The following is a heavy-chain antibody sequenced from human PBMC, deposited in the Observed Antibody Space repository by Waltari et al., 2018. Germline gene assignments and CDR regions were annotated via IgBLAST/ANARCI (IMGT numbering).Heavy chain of an antibody. Sequence: QLQLQESGPGLVKPSETLSLTCTVPGGSISSSSYYWGWIRQPPGKGLEWIGRFYYSGRTYYNPSLKSRVTISVDTSKHQFSLKLSSVTAADTAVYYCARCSTAVAGPYYFDYWGQGTLVTVSS. CDR1: GGSISSSSYY. V-gene: IGHV4-39*01. D-gene: IGHD6-19*01. CDR2: FYYSGRT. J-gene: IGHJ4*02. CDR3: ARCSTAVAGPYYFDY.